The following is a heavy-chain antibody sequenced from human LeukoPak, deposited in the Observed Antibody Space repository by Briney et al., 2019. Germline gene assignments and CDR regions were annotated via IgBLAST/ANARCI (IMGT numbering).Heavy chain of an antibody. D-gene: IGHD2-2*01. CDR3: ASPTVRYCSSTSCPYFDY. V-gene: IGHV3-53*01. J-gene: IGHJ4*02. CDR1: GFTVSSNY. Sequence: GGSLRLSCAASGFTVSSNYMSWVRQAPGKGLEWVSVIYSGGSTYYADSVKGRFTISRDNSKNTLYLQMNSLRAEDTAVYYCASPTVRYCSSTSCPYFDYWGQGTLVTVSS. CDR2: IYSGGST.